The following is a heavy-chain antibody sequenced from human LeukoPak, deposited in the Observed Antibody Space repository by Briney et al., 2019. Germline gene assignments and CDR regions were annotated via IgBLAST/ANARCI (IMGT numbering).Heavy chain of an antibody. V-gene: IGHV4-4*07. J-gene: IGHJ4*02. CDR1: GGSISSSY. CDR3: ARDHLDGHFDY. CDR2: IYISGST. D-gene: IGHD5-24*01. Sequence: KTSETLSLTCTVSGGSISSSYYSWIRQPAGKGLEWIGRIYISGSTNSNPSLKSRVTMSVDTSKNQFSLKLSSVTAADTAVYYCARDHLDGHFDYWGQGTLVTVSS.